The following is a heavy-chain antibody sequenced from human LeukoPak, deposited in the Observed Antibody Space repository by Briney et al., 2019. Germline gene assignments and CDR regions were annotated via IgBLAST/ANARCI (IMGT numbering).Heavy chain of an antibody. CDR3: AKTQDIVVVPAAVGFDP. CDR2: IYSGGST. V-gene: IGHV3-53*01. D-gene: IGHD2-2*01. CDR1: GFTVSSNY. J-gene: IGHJ5*02. Sequence: GGSLRLSCAASGFTVSSNYMSWVRQAPGKGLEWVSVIYSGGSTYYADSVKGRFTISRDNSKNTLYLQMNSLRAEDTAVYYCAKTQDIVVVPAAVGFDPWGQGTLVTVSS.